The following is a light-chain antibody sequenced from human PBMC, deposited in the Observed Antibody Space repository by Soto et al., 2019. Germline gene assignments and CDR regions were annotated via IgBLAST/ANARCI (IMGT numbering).Light chain of an antibody. J-gene: IGLJ1*01. V-gene: IGLV2-14*01. CDR3: NSYTSSNTLLCV. CDR2: DVD. Sequence: QSALTQPASVSGSPGQSITISCTGTSSDVGGYNYVSWYQQHPGKAPKLLIFDVDNRPSGISNRFSGSKSGNTASLTISGLQAEDEADYYCNSYTSSNTLLCVFGTGTKLTVL. CDR1: SSDVGGYNY.